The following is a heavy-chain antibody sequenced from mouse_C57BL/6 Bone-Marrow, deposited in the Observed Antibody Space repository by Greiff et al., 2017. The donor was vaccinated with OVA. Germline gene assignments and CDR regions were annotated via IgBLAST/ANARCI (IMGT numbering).Heavy chain of an antibody. CDR1: GYTFTSYW. V-gene: IGHV1-7*01. J-gene: IGHJ2*01. D-gene: IGHD1-1*01. CDR2: INPSSGYT. CDR3: ASWGSSYLYYFDY. Sequence: QVQLQQSGAELAKPGASVKLSCKASGYTFTSYWMHWVKQRPGQGLEWIGYINPSSGYTKYNQKFKDKATLTADKSSSTAYMQLSRLTYEDSAVYYCASWGSSYLYYFDYWGQGTTLTVSS.